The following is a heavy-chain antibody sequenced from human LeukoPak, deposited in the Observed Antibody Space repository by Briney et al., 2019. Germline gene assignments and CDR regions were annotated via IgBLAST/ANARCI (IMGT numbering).Heavy chain of an antibody. D-gene: IGHD3-10*01. CDR1: GFTFSSYA. J-gene: IGHJ4*02. V-gene: IGHV3-23*01. CDR2: ISGSGGST. CDR3: AKTVAVGSYYYGSGSYGAFDY. Sequence: GGSLRLSCAASGFTFSSYAMTWVRQAPGKGLEWVSAISGSGGSTYYADSVKGRFTISRDNSKNPLYLQMNSLRAEDTAVYYCAKTVAVGSYYYGSGSYGAFDYWGQGTLVTVSS.